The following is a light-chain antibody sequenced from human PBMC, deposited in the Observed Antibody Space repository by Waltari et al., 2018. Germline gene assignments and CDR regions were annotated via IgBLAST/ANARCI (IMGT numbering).Light chain of an antibody. CDR1: QSVSRY. Sequence: DIVLTQSPGTLSLSPGERATLSCRASQSVSRYLAWYQQKPGQAPRLLIYDASTRATGIPDRFSGSGSGTYFSLTISRLEPEDVAVYYCQKYGSLPATFGQGTKVEIK. V-gene: IGKV3-20*01. CDR3: QKYGSLPAT. J-gene: IGKJ1*01. CDR2: DAS.